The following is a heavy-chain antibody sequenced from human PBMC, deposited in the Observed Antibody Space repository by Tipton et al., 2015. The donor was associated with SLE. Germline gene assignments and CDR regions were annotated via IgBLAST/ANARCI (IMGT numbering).Heavy chain of an antibody. V-gene: IGHV4-38-2*02. CDR3: ARHDYDDNGYYLHYFDY. D-gene: IGHD3-22*01. CDR2: IHQSGKM. Sequence: TLSLTCTVSTYSISSGYYWGWIRQPPGKGLEWVGSIHQSGKMFFNPSLKSRVAMSMDTSKKQVFLRLRSVTAADTATYYCARHDYDDNGYYLHYFDYWGQGTLVTVSS. J-gene: IGHJ4*02. CDR1: TYSISSGYY.